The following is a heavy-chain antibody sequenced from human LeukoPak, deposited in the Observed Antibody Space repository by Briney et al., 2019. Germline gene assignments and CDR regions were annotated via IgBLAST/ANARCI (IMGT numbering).Heavy chain of an antibody. CDR2: ISGSGDNT. CDR1: GFTYSKSA. CDR3: AKTRGYCSGGTCYCDY. D-gene: IGHD2-15*01. J-gene: IGHJ4*02. Sequence: GGSLRLSCAASGFTYSKSAMSWVRQAQGKGLEWVSAISGSGDNTYYADSVKGRFALSRDNSKNTVYLQMNSLRADDTAVYYCAKTRGYCSGGTCYCDYWGQGTLVTVSS. V-gene: IGHV3-23*01.